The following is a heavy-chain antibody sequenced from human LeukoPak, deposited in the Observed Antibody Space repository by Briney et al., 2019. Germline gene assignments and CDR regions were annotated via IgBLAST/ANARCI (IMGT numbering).Heavy chain of an antibody. D-gene: IGHD2-21*01. V-gene: IGHV3-53*01. J-gene: IGHJ3*02. CDR1: GFTVSSNY. CDR3: ARGGLFDAFDI. CDR2: IYSGGST. Sequence: PGGSLRLSCAASGFTVSSNYMSWVRQAPGKGLEWVSVIYSGGSTYYADSVKGRFTISRDNSKNTLYLQMNSLRVEDTAVYYCARGGLFDAFDIWGQGTMVTVSS.